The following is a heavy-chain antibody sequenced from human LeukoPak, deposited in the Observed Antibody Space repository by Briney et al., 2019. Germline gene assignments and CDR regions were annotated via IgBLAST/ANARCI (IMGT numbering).Heavy chain of an antibody. CDR1: GFTFSTYE. J-gene: IGHJ4*02. CDR3: ARDGRWINYYDGNSPV. Sequence: GGSLRLSCAASGFTFSTYEMNWVRQAPGKGLEWPSYISYNGRSIYYADSVKGRFTISRDNAKNLLYLQMNSLRAEDTAVYYCARDGRWINYYDGNSPVWGQGTLVTVSS. V-gene: IGHV3-48*03. CDR2: ISYNGRSI. D-gene: IGHD3-22*01.